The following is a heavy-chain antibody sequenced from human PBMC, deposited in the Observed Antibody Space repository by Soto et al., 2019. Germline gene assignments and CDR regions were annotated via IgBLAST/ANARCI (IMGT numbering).Heavy chain of an antibody. Sequence: EVQLLESGGGLVQPGGSLRLSCAASGFTFSSYVMSWVRQAPGKGLEWVSAISGSGGSTYYADSVKGRFTISRDNSKNTLYLQMNSLRAEDTAVYYCAKGFKRSVVAAKDYWGQGTLVTVSS. CDR2: ISGSGGST. D-gene: IGHD2-15*01. V-gene: IGHV3-23*01. CDR1: GFTFSSYV. J-gene: IGHJ4*02. CDR3: AKGFKRSVVAAKDY.